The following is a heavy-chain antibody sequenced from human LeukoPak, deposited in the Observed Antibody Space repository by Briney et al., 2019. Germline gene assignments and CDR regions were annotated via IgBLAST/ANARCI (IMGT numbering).Heavy chain of an antibody. V-gene: IGHV1-2*02. CDR2: INPNSGGT. J-gene: IGHJ4*02. Sequence: ASVKVSCKASGYTFTGYYMHWVRQAPGQGLEWMGWINPNSGGTNYAQKFQGRVTMTRDTSISTAYMELSRLRSDDTAAYYCARGRRPAALTTFDYWGQGTLVTVSS. CDR1: GYTFTGYY. CDR3: ARGRRPAALTTFDY. D-gene: IGHD2-2*01.